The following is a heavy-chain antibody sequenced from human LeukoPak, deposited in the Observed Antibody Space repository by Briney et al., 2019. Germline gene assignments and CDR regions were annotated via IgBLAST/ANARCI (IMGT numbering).Heavy chain of an antibody. CDR1: GGSISSYY. Sequence: PSETLSLTCTVSGGSISSYYWSWIRQPPGKGLEWIGSIYYSGSTYYNPSLKSRVTISVDTSKNQFSLKLSSVTAADTAVYYCARPDYSKDYFDYWGQGTLVTVSS. CDR2: IYYSGST. V-gene: IGHV4-39*01. D-gene: IGHD4-11*01. J-gene: IGHJ4*02. CDR3: ARPDYSKDYFDY.